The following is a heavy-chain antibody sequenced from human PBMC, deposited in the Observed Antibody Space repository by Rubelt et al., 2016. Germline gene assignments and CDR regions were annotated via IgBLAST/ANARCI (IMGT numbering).Heavy chain of an antibody. CDR1: GYSFTSYW. V-gene: IGHV5-10-1*01. J-gene: IGHJ4*02. D-gene: IGHD3-10*01. CDR3: ARWMVRGAGFDY. CDR2: IDHSNSYT. Sequence: EVQLVQSGAEVKKPGESLRISCKGSGYSFTSYWISWVRQMPGKGLEWTGRIDHSNSYTNYSPSFKGHVTISADKSISTAYLQWSSLKASDTAMYYCARWMVRGAGFDYWGQGTLVTVSS.